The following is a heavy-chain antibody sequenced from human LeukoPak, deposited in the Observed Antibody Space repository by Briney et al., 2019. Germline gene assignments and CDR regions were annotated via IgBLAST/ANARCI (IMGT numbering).Heavy chain of an antibody. CDR1: GFSFSTYT. CDR2: ITDSGKP. Sequence: GGSLRLSCTASGFSFSTYTMTWVRQAPGKGLEWVSGITDSGKPCYADSVKGRFTISRDNSKSTLYLQINSLRAEDTAVYYCASRNYYLDHWGQGALITVSS. J-gene: IGHJ4*02. CDR3: ASRNYYLDH. D-gene: IGHD3-10*01. V-gene: IGHV3-23*01.